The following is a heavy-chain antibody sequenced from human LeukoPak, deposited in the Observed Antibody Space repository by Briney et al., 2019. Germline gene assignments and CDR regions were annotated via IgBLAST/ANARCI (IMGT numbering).Heavy chain of an antibody. J-gene: IGHJ4*02. CDR2: IIPILGIA. CDR3: AGHEYYYDSSGYYSH. Sequence: SVKVSCKASGGTFSSYAISWVRQAPGQGLEWMGRIIPILGIANYAQKFQGRVTITADKSTSTAYMELSSLRSDDTAVYYCAGHEYYYDSSGYYSHWGQGTLVTVSS. CDR1: GGTFSSYA. D-gene: IGHD3-22*01. V-gene: IGHV1-69*04.